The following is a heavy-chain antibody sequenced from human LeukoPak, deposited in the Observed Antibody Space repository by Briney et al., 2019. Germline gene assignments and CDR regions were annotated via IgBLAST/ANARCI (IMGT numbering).Heavy chain of an antibody. J-gene: IGHJ4*02. CDR2: MNPNSGNT. V-gene: IGHV1-8*01. CDR3: ARGKGLLWFGELMANDY. Sequence: GASAKVSCKASGYTFTSYDINWVRQATGQGLEWMGWMNPNSGNTGYAQKFQGRVTMTRNTSISTAYMELSSLRSEDTAVYYCARGKGLLWFGELMANDYWGQGTLVTVSS. D-gene: IGHD3-10*01. CDR1: GYTFTSYD.